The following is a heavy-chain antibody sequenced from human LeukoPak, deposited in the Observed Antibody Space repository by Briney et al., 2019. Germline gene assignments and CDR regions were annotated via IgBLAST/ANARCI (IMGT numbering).Heavy chain of an antibody. CDR1: GFTFGDYA. CDR2: IRSKAYGGTT. J-gene: IGHJ4*02. Sequence: PGRSLRLSCTASGFTFGDYAMSWVRQAPGKGLEWVGFIRSKAYGGTTEYAASVKGRFTISRDDSRSIAYLQMDSLKTEDTAVYYCGRPMVRVGVIVYWGQGTLVTVSS. CDR3: GRPMVRVGVIVY. V-gene: IGHV3-49*04. D-gene: IGHD3-16*02.